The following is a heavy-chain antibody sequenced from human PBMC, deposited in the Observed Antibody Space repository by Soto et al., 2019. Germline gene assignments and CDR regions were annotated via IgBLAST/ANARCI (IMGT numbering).Heavy chain of an antibody. J-gene: IGHJ6*02. Sequence: HPGGSLRLSCAASVFTFSSHAMSWVRQAPGKGLEWVSTISSGGDNTYSADSVKGRFTISRDNSKNTLYLQMNSRRAEDTAVYYCAKEQWLVRVGRDMDVWGQGTTVTVSS. V-gene: IGHV3-23*01. CDR1: VFTFSSHA. D-gene: IGHD6-19*01. CDR2: ISSGGDNT. CDR3: AKEQWLVRVGRDMDV.